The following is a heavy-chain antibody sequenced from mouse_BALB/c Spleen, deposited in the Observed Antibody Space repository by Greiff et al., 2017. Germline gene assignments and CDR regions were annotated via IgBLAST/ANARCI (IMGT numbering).Heavy chain of an antibody. V-gene: IGHV3-2*02. CDR2: ISYSGST. CDR3: ARGGYDAYYFDY. J-gene: IGHJ2*01. D-gene: IGHD2-14*01. CDR1: GYSITSDYA. Sequence: VQLKESGPGLVKPSQSLSLTCTVTGYSITSDYAWNWIRQFPGNKLEWMGYISYSGSTSYNPSLKSRISITRDTSKNQFFLQLNSVTTEDTATYYCARGGYDAYYFDYWGQGTTLTVSS.